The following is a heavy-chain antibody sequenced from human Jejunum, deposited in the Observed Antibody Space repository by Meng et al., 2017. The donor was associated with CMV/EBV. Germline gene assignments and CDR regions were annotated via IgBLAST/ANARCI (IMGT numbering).Heavy chain of an antibody. Sequence: VRVVALGGGWVLPCASRVLSCAVSGFTFSTYAMSWVRQAPGKGREWVLAISGSGDGTYYVDSVKGRFTISRDNSKNTLYLQMNSLRAEDTAVYYCAKDRLYGSGNFDYWGQGTLVTVSS. V-gene: IGHV3-23*04. CDR2: ISGSGDGT. CDR3: AKDRLYGSGNFDY. D-gene: IGHD3-10*01. J-gene: IGHJ4*02. CDR1: GFTFSTYA.